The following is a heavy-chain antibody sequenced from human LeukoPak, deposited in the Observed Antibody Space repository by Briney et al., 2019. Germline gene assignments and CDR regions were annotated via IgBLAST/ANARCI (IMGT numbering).Heavy chain of an antibody. CDR1: GLTFSNYG. CDR3: AKDPRIVGASFDY. D-gene: IGHD1-26*01. J-gene: IGHJ4*02. CDR2: IRYDGSNK. V-gene: IGHV3-30*02. Sequence: GGSLRLSCAASGLTFSNYGMHWVRQAPGKGLEWVAFIRYDGSNKYYADSVKGRFTISRDNSKNTLYLQMNSLRAEDTAVYYCAKDPRIVGASFDYWGQGTLVTVSS.